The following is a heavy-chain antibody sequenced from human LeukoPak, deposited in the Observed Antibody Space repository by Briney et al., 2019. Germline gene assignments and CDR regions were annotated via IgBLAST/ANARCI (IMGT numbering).Heavy chain of an antibody. Sequence: GGSLRLSCAASGFTFSSYAMHWVRQAPGKGLEYVSAISTNGGSTYYANSVKGRFTISRDNAKNSLYLQMNSLRVEDTAVYYCAKDNGDFDYWGQGTLVTVSS. V-gene: IGHV3-64*01. J-gene: IGHJ4*02. CDR1: GFTFSSYA. CDR2: ISTNGGST. D-gene: IGHD4-17*01. CDR3: AKDNGDFDY.